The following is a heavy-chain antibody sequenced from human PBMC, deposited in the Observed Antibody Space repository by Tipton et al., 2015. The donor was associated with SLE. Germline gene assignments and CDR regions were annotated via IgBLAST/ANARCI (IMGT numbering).Heavy chain of an antibody. CDR3: ARDRGPTRYCSGGSCYSGGWFDP. D-gene: IGHD2-15*01. CDR2: IYYSGST. CDR1: GGSISSSSYY. J-gene: IGHJ5*02. Sequence: TLSLTCTVSGGSISSSSYYWGWIRQPPGKGLEWIGSIYYSGSTNYNPSLKSRVTISVDTSKNQFSLKLSSVTAADTAVYYCARDRGPTRYCSGGSCYSGGWFDPWGQGTLVTVSS. V-gene: IGHV4-39*07.